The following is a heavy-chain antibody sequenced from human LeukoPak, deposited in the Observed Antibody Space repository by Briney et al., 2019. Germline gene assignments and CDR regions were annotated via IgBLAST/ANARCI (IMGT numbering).Heavy chain of an antibody. CDR2: ISYDGSNK. CDR3: AGVRSAVTTAPLDY. V-gene: IGHV3-30-3*01. Sequence: GGSLRLSCAASGFTLRNYAMHWVRQAPGKGLQWVAVISYDGSNKNYADSVKGRFTISRDNSKNTMYLQMNSLRPDDTAVYYCAGVRSAVTTAPLDYWGQGSLVTVSS. J-gene: IGHJ4*02. D-gene: IGHD4-17*01. CDR1: GFTLRNYA.